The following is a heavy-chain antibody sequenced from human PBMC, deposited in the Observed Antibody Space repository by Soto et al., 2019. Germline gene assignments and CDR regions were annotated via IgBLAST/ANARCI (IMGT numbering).Heavy chain of an antibody. J-gene: IGHJ6*02. CDR1: GITFSTYA. D-gene: IGHD4-17*01. Sequence: GGSLRLSCAASGITFSTYAMSWVRRAPGKGLEWVSTIGSNGADKQYADFVKGRFTVSRDSSKSTLSLQMNSLRAEDTAVYYCAADYLRHNSLNGYYYSYGMDVWGQGTTVTVSS. CDR3: AADYLRHNSLNGYYYSYGMDV. CDR2: IGSNGADK. V-gene: IGHV3-23*01.